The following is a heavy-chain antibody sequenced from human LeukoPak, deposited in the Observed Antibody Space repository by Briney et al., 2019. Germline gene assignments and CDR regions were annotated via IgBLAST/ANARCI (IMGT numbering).Heavy chain of an antibody. CDR2: ISRNGGST. CDR3: VKDLRSDFMGVLSRYLSY. D-gene: IGHD2/OR15-2a*01. Sequence: GGSLRLSCSASGFTFSSFAMHWVRQAPGKGLEYVAAISRNGGSTYYADSVKGRFTISRDNSKSTLYLQMSSLRADHTAVYLCVKDLRSDFMGVLSRYLSYWGQGTLVTVSS. J-gene: IGHJ4*02. CDR1: GFTFSSFA. V-gene: IGHV3-64D*09.